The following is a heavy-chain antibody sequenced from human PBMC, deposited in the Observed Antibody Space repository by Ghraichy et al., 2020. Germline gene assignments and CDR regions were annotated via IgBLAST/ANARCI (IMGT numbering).Heavy chain of an antibody. D-gene: IGHD6-13*01. J-gene: IGHJ3*02. CDR1: GFTFDDYA. V-gene: IGHV3-43D*03. Sequence: GSLRLACAASGFTFDDYAMHWVRQAPGKGLEWVSLISWDGGSTYYADSVKGRFTISRDNSKNSLYLQMNSLRAEDTALYYCAKGSEGSSWTGMDLGAFDIWGQGTMVTVSS. CDR3: AKGSEGSSWTGMDLGAFDI. CDR2: ISWDGGST.